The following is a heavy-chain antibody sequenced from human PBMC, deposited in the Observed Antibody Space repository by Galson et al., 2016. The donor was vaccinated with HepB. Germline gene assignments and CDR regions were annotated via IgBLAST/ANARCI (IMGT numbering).Heavy chain of an antibody. CDR2: INWNSDRI. Sequence: SLRLSCAASRFTFSLYWMMWVRQAPGKGLEWVSGINWNSDRIGYAESVKGRFTISRDNAKKSRYLQMNGLRDEDTALYYCTKDIRAGGADVWGQGTTVTVSS. V-gene: IGHV3-9*01. CDR3: TKDIRAGGADV. CDR1: RFTFSLYW. J-gene: IGHJ6*02. D-gene: IGHD2-21*01.